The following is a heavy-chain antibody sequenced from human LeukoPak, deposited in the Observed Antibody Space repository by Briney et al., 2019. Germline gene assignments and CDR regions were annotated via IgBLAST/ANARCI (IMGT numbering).Heavy chain of an antibody. D-gene: IGHD2-15*01. CDR2: ISGGSAST. Sequence: GGSLRLSCAGSGFTFANYAMSWVRQAPGKGLEWVSSISGGSASTFYADSVEGRFTISRDNSKNTLYLQMNSLRAEDTAVYCANGGVADTSNRDWGQGTLVSVSS. V-gene: IGHV3-23*01. CDR3: NGGVADTSNRD. CDR1: GFTFANYA. J-gene: IGHJ4*02.